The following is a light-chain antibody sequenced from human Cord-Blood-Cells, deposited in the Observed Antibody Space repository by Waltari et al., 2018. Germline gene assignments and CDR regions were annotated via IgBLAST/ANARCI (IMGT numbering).Light chain of an antibody. CDR1: QSVSSY. Sequence: EIVLTQSPATLSLFPAERATLSCRASQSVSSYLAWYQQKPGQAPRLLIYDASNRATGIPARFSGSGSGTDSTLTISSLEPEDFAVYYCQQRSNWPLTFGGGTKGEIK. J-gene: IGKJ4*01. CDR2: DAS. V-gene: IGKV3-11*01. CDR3: QQRSNWPLT.